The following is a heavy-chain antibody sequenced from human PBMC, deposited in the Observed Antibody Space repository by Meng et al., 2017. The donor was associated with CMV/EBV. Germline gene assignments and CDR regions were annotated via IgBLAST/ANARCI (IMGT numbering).Heavy chain of an antibody. D-gene: IGHD2-21*01. Sequence: QCQLVQAGGGVRKPGASVKVSCKASGSTFTGYYMHWVRQAPGQGLEWMGWISVYNGHTNFAQNLQGRVTMTTDTSTNTAYVELRSLRSDDTAIYYCARGVPLGIIYSFDYWGQGTLVTVSS. CDR2: ISVYNGHT. CDR3: ARGVPLGIIYSFDY. V-gene: IGHV1-18*04. CDR1: GSTFTGYY. J-gene: IGHJ4*01.